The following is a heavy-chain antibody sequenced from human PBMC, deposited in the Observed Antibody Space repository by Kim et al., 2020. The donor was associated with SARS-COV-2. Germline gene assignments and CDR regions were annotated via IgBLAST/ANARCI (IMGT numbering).Heavy chain of an antibody. V-gene: IGHV3-66*01. CDR2: IYSGGST. CDR3: ARAGYSSGWSGDLFDY. CDR1: GFTVSSNY. J-gene: IGHJ4*01. D-gene: IGHD6-19*01. Sequence: GGSLRLSCAASGFTVSSNYMSWVRQAPGKGLEWVSVIYSGGSTYYADSVKGRFTISRDNSKNTLYLQMNSLRAEDTAVDYCARAGYSSGWSGDLFDYWGQEAMVPVSS.